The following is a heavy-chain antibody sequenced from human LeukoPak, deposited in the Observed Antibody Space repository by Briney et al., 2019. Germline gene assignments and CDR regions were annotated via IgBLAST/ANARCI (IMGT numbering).Heavy chain of an antibody. CDR1: GGSIRGDH. V-gene: IGHV4-59*08. CDR3: AQRNDFDI. Sequence: SETLSLTCTVSGGSIRGDHWNWIRQPPGKGLEWIGYTYYSGNTNYNPSLKSRVTISVDTSKNQFPLKLSSVTAADTAVYYCAQRNDFDIWGQGTMVTVSS. CDR2: TYYSGNT. J-gene: IGHJ3*02.